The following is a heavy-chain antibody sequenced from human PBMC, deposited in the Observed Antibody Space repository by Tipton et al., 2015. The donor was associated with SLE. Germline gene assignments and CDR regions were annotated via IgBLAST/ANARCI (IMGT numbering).Heavy chain of an antibody. CDR2: INHSGST. CDR1: GGSFSGYY. CDR3: ARGGYYYYMDV. J-gene: IGHJ6*03. V-gene: IGHV4-34*01. Sequence: TLSLTCAVYGGSFSGYYWSWIRQPPGKGLEWIGEINHSGSTNYNPSLKSRVTISVDTSKYQFSLKLSSVTAADTAVYYCARGGYYYYMDVWGKGTTVTVSS.